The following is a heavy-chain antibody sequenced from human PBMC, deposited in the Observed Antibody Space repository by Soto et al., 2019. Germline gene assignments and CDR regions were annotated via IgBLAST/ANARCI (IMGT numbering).Heavy chain of an antibody. V-gene: IGHV1-18*01. CDR3: ARDTSHGVTIGGLDS. CDR2: ISAYNGNT. Sequence: ASVKVSCKASGYTFTSYGISWVRQAPGQGLEWMGWISAYNGNTNYAQKLQGRVTMTTDTSTSTAYMELRSLRDEDTAVYYCARDTSHGVTIGGLDSWGQGTLVTVSS. J-gene: IGHJ4*02. D-gene: IGHD3-16*01. CDR1: GYTFTSYG.